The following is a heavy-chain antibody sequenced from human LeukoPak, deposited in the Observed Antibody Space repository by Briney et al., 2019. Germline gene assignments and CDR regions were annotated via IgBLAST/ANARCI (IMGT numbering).Heavy chain of an antibody. CDR3: AHYYDSSGYYYYYYMDV. Sequence: SGPTLTHPTKPLTLTCTFYGFSLRTSGVGVGWIRQPPGKALEWLALIYWDDDKRYSPSLKSRLTITKDTSKNQVVLTMTNMDPVDTATYYCAHYYDSSGYYYYYYMDVWGKGTTVTISS. V-gene: IGHV2-5*02. CDR1: GFSLRTSGVG. J-gene: IGHJ6*03. CDR2: IYWDDDK. D-gene: IGHD3-22*01.